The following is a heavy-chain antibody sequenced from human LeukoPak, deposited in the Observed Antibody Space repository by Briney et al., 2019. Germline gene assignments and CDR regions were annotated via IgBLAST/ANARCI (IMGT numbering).Heavy chain of an antibody. CDR1: GFTFSSYW. V-gene: IGHV3-7*01. Sequence: GGSLRLSCAASGFTFSSYWMSWVRQAPGKGLEWVANIKQDGSEKYYVDSVKGRFTISRDSAKNPLYLQMNSLRAEDTAVYYCARLIAAAANWYFDLWGRGTLVTVSS. J-gene: IGHJ2*01. CDR3: ARLIAAAANWYFDL. CDR2: IKQDGSEK. D-gene: IGHD6-13*01.